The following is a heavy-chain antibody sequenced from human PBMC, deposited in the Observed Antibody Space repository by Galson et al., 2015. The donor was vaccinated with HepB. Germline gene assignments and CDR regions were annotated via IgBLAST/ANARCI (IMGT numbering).Heavy chain of an antibody. J-gene: IGHJ4*02. CDR2: ISSSSRYI. D-gene: IGHD6-19*01. Sequence: SLRLSCAASGLTFSNYNINWVRQAPGKGLEWVSSISSSSRYIYYADSVKGRFTISRDNAKNSLYLQMNSLRAEDTAVYYCASSGYGSGWFFDSWGQGTLVTVSS. V-gene: IGHV3-21*01. CDR1: GLTFSNYN. CDR3: ASSGYGSGWFFDS.